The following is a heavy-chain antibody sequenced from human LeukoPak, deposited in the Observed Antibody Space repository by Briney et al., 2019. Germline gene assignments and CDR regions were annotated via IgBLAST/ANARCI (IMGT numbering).Heavy chain of an antibody. J-gene: IGHJ4*02. V-gene: IGHV3-7*02. CDR2: IKQDGTEI. Sequence: GGSLRLSCAASGFTFSSYWMSWLRQAPGKGLEWVANIKQDGTEIYYVDSVQGRFTISRDNAKNSLYLQMNSLRAEDTAVYYCARPIAAAGTEGGYWGQGTLVTVSS. CDR1: GFTFSSYW. CDR3: ARPIAAAGTEGGY. D-gene: IGHD6-13*01.